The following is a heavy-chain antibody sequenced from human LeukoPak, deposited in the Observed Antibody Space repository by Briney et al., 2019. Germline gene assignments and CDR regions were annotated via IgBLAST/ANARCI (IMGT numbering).Heavy chain of an antibody. CDR2: IYTSGST. D-gene: IGHD3-3*01. CDR1: GGSISSYY. V-gene: IGHV4-4*07. CDR3: ARVSPQYDFWSGDYFDY. J-gene: IGHJ4*02. Sequence: SETLSLTCTVSGGSISSYYWSWIRQPAGKGLEWIGRIYTSGSTNYNPSLKSRVTMSVDTSKNQFSLKLSSVTAADTAVYYCARVSPQYDFWSGDYFDYWGQGTLVTVSS.